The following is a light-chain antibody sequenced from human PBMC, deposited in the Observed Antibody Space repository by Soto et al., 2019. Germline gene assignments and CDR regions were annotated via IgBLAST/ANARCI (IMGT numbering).Light chain of an antibody. CDR3: QQSNIWRT. J-gene: IGKJ1*01. Sequence: EIVMTQSPATLSVSPGERATLSCRASQSVGSNLAWYQQKPGQAPRLLIYGISTRATGIPTRFSGSGSGTEFTLTISSLQSEDFAVYYCQQSNIWRTFGQGTKVEVK. CDR1: QSVGSN. V-gene: IGKV3-15*01. CDR2: GIS.